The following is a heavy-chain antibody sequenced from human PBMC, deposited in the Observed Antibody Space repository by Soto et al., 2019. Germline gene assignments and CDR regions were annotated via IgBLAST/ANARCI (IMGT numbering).Heavy chain of an antibody. D-gene: IGHD3-10*01. CDR2: SIPIFGTA. Sequence: QVQLVQSGAEVKKAGSSVKVSCKASGGTFGSYVITWVRQAPGQGLEWMGRSIPIFGTANYAQKFQGRVTIIADESTRTAYMQLSSLGSEDMAVYYCAIESGLTRGLDVWGQGTTVTVSS. J-gene: IGHJ6*02. V-gene: IGHV1-69*18. CDR3: AIESGLTRGLDV. CDR1: GGTFGSYV.